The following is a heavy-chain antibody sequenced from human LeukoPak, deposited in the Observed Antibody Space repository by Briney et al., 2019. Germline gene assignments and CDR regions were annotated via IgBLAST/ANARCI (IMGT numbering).Heavy chain of an antibody. Sequence: ASVKVSCKASGGTFSSYAISWVRQAPGQGLEWMGRIIPILGIANYAQKFQGRVMITADKSTSTAYMELSSLRSEDTAVYYCARAPDSSGYYHLVWGQGTMVTVSS. D-gene: IGHD3-22*01. CDR3: ARAPDSSGYYHLV. CDR2: IIPILGIA. J-gene: IGHJ3*01. V-gene: IGHV1-69*04. CDR1: GGTFSSYA.